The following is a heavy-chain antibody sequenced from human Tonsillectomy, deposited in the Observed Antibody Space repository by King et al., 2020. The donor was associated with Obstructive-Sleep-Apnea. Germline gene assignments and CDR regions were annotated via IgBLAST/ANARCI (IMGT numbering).Heavy chain of an antibody. CDR3: AKDLSSGWYGPVDY. V-gene: IGHV3-9*01. J-gene: IGHJ4*02. D-gene: IGHD6-19*01. Sequence: VQLVESGGGLVQPGRSLRLSCAASGFTFDDYAMHWVRQAPGKGLEWVSGISWNSGRIGYGDSVKGRFTISRDNAKISLFLQMNSLRTEDTALYYCAKDLSSGWYGPVDYWGQGTLVTVSS. CDR2: ISWNSGRI. CDR1: GFTFDDYA.